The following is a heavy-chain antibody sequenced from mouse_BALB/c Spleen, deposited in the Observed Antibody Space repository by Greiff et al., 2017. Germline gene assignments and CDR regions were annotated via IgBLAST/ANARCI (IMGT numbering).Heavy chain of an antibody. J-gene: IGHJ1*01. CDR2: INPSSGYT. Sequence: VKLKESAAELARPGASVKMSCKASGYTFTSYTMHWVKQRPGQGLEWIGYINPSSGYTEYNQKFKDKTTLTADKSSSTAYMQLSSLTSEDSAVYYCARGEGYWYFDVWGAGTTVTVSS. CDR1: GYTFTSYT. CDR3: ARGEGYWYFDV. V-gene: IGHV1-4*02.